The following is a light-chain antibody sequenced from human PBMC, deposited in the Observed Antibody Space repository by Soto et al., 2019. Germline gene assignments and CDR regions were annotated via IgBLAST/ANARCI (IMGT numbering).Light chain of an antibody. J-gene: IGKJ5*01. Sequence: DIVRTQSPLSLSVTAQEPASIAGRPSQSLLNSNGSHYLDWYLQRPGQSPXXLIYLASNRAPGVPHRFSGSGSGTDFTLKISRLAAEDVGVYDCMQGLQDLTFGQGTRLEIK. CDR2: LAS. CDR1: QSLLNSNGSHY. V-gene: IGKV2-28*01. CDR3: MQGLQDLT.